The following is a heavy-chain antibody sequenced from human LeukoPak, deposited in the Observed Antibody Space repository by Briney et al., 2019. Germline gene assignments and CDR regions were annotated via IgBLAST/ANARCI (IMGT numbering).Heavy chain of an antibody. CDR2: VYYTGTT. CDR3: ARLHASGAEEFDP. D-gene: IGHD3-10*01. CDR1: GGSVSGHY. V-gene: IGHV4-59*02. J-gene: IGHJ5*02. Sequence: PSETLSLTCTVSGGSVSGHYWSWIRQPPGKGLEWVGYVYYTGTTDYNPSLDGPVTISVGTFSGQFSLRLTSVTAADTAVYYCARLHASGAEEFDPWGQGTLVTVSS.